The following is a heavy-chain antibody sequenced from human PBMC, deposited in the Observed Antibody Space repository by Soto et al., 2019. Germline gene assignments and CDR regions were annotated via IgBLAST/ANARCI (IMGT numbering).Heavy chain of an antibody. D-gene: IGHD2-2*02. V-gene: IGHV3-48*01. J-gene: IGHJ4*02. CDR1: GFTVSSNF. CDR2: ISSSGSII. CDR3: ARLYTQRNY. Sequence: SGGSLRLSCAASGFTVSSNFMNWVRQAPGKGLEWVSYISSSGSIIKYADSVKGRFTISRDNAKNSLYLQMHSLRAEDTAAYYCARLYTQRNYWGQGALVTVSS.